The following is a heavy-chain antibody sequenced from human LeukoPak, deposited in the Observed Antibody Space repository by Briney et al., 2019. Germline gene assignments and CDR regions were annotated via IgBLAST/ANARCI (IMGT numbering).Heavy chain of an antibody. CDR3: ARARRDGKKDAFGI. CDR2: MNPNSGNT. V-gene: IGHV1-8*01. J-gene: IGHJ3*02. Sequence: ASVTVSCKASGYTFTSFDINWVRQAPGQGLEWMGWMNPNSGNTDYAQQFQGRVTMTRNTSISTAYMELSSLRSEDTAVYYCARARRDGKKDAFGIWGQGTMVSVSS. CDR1: GYTFTSFD. D-gene: IGHD5-24*01.